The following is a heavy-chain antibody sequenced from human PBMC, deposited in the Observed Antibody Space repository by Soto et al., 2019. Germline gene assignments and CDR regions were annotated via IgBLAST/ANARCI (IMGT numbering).Heavy chain of an antibody. J-gene: IGHJ6*02. D-gene: IGHD6-13*01. CDR3: AKGGSSSWYTVSTPNYGMDV. CDR2: ISYDGSNK. CDR1: GFTFSSYG. Sequence: GGSLRLSCAASGFTFSSYGMHWVRQAPGKGLEWVAVISYDGSNKYYADSVKGRFTISRDNSKNTLYLQMNSLRAEDTAVYYCAKGGSSSWYTVSTPNYGMDVWGQGTTVTVSS. V-gene: IGHV3-30*18.